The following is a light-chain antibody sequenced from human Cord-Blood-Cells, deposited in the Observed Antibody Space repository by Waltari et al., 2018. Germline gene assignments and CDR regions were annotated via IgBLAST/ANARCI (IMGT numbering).Light chain of an antibody. CDR2: DVS. Sequence: QSALTQPASVSGSPGQSITISCPGTGSDVGGYNYASWYQQHPGKAPKLMIYDVSNRPSGVSNRFSGSKSGNTASLTISGLQAEDEADYYCSSYTSSSTWVFGGGTKLTVL. CDR1: GSDVGGYNY. CDR3: SSYTSSSTWV. J-gene: IGLJ3*02. V-gene: IGLV2-14*01.